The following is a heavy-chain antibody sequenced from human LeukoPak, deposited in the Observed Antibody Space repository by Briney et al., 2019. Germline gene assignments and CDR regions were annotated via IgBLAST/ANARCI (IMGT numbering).Heavy chain of an antibody. CDR3: ARESYSWRSGPFDY. CDR1: GFTFSSYW. Sequence: GGSLRPSCAASGFTFSSYWMSWVRQAPGKGLEWVANIKQDGSEKYYVDSVKGLFTISRDNAKNSLYLQMNSLRAEDTAVYYCARESYSWRSGPFDYWGQGTLVTVSS. J-gene: IGHJ4*02. V-gene: IGHV3-7*05. CDR2: IKQDGSEK. D-gene: IGHD2-8*02.